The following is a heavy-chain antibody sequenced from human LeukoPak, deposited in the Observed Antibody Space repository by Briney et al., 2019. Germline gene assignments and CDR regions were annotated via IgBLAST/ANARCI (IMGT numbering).Heavy chain of an antibody. D-gene: IGHD5-18*01. CDR2: INPNSGGT. Sequence: ASVKVSCKASGYTFTGYYMHWVRQAPGQGLEWMGWINPNSGGTNYAQKFQGRVTMTRDTSISTACMELSRLRSDDTAVYYCARRSTWIQLYFDYWGQGTLVTVSS. J-gene: IGHJ4*02. CDR3: ARRSTWIQLYFDY. V-gene: IGHV1-2*02. CDR1: GYTFTGYY.